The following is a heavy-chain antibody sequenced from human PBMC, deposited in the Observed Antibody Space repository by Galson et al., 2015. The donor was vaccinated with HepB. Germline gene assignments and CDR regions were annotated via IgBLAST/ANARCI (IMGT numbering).Heavy chain of an antibody. CDR3: ARVPGRDYNFDY. Sequence: SLRLSCAASGFTFNTYVISWVRQAPGKGLEWVSAISGSGADTYYAGSVKGRFTTSRDNSKHTLYLQMNSLRAEDTAVYYCARVPGRDYNFDYWGQGTLVTVSS. D-gene: IGHD4/OR15-4a*01. CDR1: GFTFNTYV. V-gene: IGHV3-23*01. J-gene: IGHJ4*02. CDR2: ISGSGADT.